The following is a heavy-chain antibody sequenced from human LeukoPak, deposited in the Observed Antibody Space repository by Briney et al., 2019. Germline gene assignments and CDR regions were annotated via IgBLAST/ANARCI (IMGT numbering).Heavy chain of an antibody. CDR1: GFTFSSYG. J-gene: IGHJ4*02. Sequence: PGGSLRLSCAASGFTFSSYGMHWVRQAPGKGLEWVAVISYDGSNKYYADSVKGRFTISRDNSKNTLYLQMNSLRAEDTAVYYCANPYSGYDYWGQGTLVTVSS. CDR3: ANPYSGYDY. D-gene: IGHD5-12*01. V-gene: IGHV3-30*18. CDR2: ISYDGSNK.